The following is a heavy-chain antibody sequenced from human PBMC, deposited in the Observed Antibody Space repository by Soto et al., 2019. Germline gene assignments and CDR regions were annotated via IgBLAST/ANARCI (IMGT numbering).Heavy chain of an antibody. CDR1: GYTFIGFS. CDR3: SKGRWTVGHCSGGSCYDGMDV. J-gene: IGHJ6*02. CDR2: INPKNGDT. D-gene: IGHD2-15*01. V-gene: IGHV1-2*02. Sequence: QEQLVQSGPEVKKPGASVKVSCESSGYTFIGFSLHWVRQAPGQGLEWMGWINPKNGDTYYAQKFQGRVTMTRDTSINPVDMELNSLKSDDTAVYYCSKGRWTVGHCSGGSCYDGMDVWGQGTTVTVSS.